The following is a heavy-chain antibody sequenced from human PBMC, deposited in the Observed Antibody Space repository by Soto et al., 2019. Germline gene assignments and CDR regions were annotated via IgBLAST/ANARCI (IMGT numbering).Heavy chain of an antibody. J-gene: IGHJ4*02. CDR1: GGTFSSYT. V-gene: IGHV1-69*02. Sequence: SVKVSCKASGGTFSSYTISWVRQAPGQGLEWMGRIIPILGIANYAQKFQGRVTITADKSTSTAYMELSSLRSEDTAVYYCARASTQEGYDILTGKTPYYFDYWGQGTLATVSS. CDR3: ARASTQEGYDILTGKTPYYFDY. CDR2: IIPILGIA. D-gene: IGHD3-9*01.